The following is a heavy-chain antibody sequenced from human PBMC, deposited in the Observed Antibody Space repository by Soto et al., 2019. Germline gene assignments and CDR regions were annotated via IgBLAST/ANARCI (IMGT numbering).Heavy chain of an antibody. CDR1: GGSISTSAYY. V-gene: IGHV4-39*01. CDR2: IYYSGTS. Sequence: ASETLSLTCTFSGGSISTSAYYWGWIRQPPGKGLEWIGTIYYSGTSYHNPSLKSRVTISVDTSKNQFSLTLTSVTAADTAVYYCASRVEGLYSGNDRYYFDYWGQGTLVTVSS. D-gene: IGHD5-12*01. J-gene: IGHJ4*02. CDR3: ASRVEGLYSGNDRYYFDY.